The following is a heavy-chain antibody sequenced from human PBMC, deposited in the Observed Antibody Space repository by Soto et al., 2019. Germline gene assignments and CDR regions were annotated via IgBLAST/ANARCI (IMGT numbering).Heavy chain of an antibody. Sequence: PGGSLRLSCAASGFTFDDYGMSWVRQAPGKGLEWVSGINWNGGSTGYADSVKGRFTISRDNAKNSLYLQMNSLRAEDTALYHCARVYYYGSGSYYNVIYYYYMDVWGKGTTVTVSS. J-gene: IGHJ6*03. CDR3: ARVYYYGSGSYYNVIYYYYMDV. CDR2: INWNGGST. CDR1: GFTFDDYG. D-gene: IGHD3-10*01. V-gene: IGHV3-20*01.